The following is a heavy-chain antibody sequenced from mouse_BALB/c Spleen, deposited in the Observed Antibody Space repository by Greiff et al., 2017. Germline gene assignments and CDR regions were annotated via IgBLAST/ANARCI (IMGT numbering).Heavy chain of an antibody. D-gene: IGHD1-1*01. CDR1: GYTFTSYD. CDR3: ARREGYGSSWYFDV. CDR2: IYPGDGST. Sequence: VQRVESGPELVKPGALVKISCKASGYTFTSYDINWVKQRPGQGLEWIGWIYPGDGSTKYNEKFKGKATLTADKSSSTAYMQLSSLTSENSAVYFCARREGYGSSWYFDVWGAGTTVTVSA. J-gene: IGHJ1*01. V-gene: IGHV1S56*01.